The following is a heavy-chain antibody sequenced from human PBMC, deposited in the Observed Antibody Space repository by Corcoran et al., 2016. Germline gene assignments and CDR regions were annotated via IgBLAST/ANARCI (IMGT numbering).Heavy chain of an antibody. CDR1: GGSFSGYY. J-gene: IGHJ3*02. Sequence: QVQLQQWGAGLLKPSETLSLTCAVYGGSFSGYYWSWIRQPPGKGLEWIGEINHSGSTNYNPSLKSRVTISVDTSKNQFSLKLSSVTAADTAVYYCARGRIAAAFDIWGQGTMVTVSS. CDR3: ARGRIAAAFDI. V-gene: IGHV4-34*01. CDR2: INHSGST.